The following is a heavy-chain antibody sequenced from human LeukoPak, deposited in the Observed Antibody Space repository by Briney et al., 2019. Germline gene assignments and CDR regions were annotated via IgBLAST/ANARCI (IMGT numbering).Heavy chain of an antibody. Sequence: PSETLSLTCAVYGGSFSGYYWSWIRQHPGKGLEWIGYIYYSGSTYYNPSLKSRVTISVDTSKNQFSLKLSSVTAADTAVYYCARGVLMVYAIDNWGQGTLVTVSS. CDR2: IYYSGST. CDR1: GGSFSGYY. D-gene: IGHD2-8*01. CDR3: ARGVLMVYAIDN. J-gene: IGHJ4*02. V-gene: IGHV4-31*11.